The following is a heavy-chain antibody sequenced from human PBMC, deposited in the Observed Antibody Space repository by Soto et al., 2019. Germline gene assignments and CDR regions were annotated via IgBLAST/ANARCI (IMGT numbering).Heavy chain of an antibody. CDR1: GVPFSSYA. CDR2: ISGSGGST. CDR3: AKRGSGSYSYYDYGMDV. D-gene: IGHD1-26*01. V-gene: IGHV3-23*01. Sequence: PGGSLRPSCAASGVPFSSYAMSWVRQAPGKGLEWVSAISGSGGSTYYADSVKGRFTISRDNSKNTLYLQMNSLRAEDTAVYYCAKRGSGSYSYYDYGMDVWGQGTTVTVSS. J-gene: IGHJ6*02.